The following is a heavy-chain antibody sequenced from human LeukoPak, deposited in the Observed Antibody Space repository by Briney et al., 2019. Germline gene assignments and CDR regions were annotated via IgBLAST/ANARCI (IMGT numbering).Heavy chain of an antibody. Sequence: SETLSLTCTFSGGSIRSYCWSWILQPPGKGLEWIGYIYYRPPPGKGLEWIGYIYYSGSTNYNPSLKSRVTISVDTSKNQFSLKLSSVTAADTAVYYCARLHWNYFPGGWFDPWGQGTLVTVSS. J-gene: IGHJ5*02. V-gene: IGHV4-59*08. CDR1: GGSIRSYC. CDR2: IYYSGST. D-gene: IGHD1-7*01. CDR3: ARLHWNYFPGGWFDP.